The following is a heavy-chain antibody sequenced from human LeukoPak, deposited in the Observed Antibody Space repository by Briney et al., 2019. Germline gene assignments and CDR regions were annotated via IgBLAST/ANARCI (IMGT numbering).Heavy chain of an antibody. V-gene: IGHV1-2*02. Sequence: GASVKVSCKASGYTFTDYYMHWVRQAPGQGLEWIGWINPNTGGTNYPQKFEGRVTMTRDTSIRTAYMELTRLRSDDTAVYYCASGINYNSGWYGSFDSWGQGTLVTVSS. J-gene: IGHJ4*02. CDR2: INPNTGGT. CDR3: ASGINYNSGWYGSFDS. D-gene: IGHD6-19*01. CDR1: GYTFTDYY.